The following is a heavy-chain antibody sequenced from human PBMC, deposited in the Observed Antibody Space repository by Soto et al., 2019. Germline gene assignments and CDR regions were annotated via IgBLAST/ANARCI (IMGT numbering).Heavy chain of an antibody. D-gene: IGHD3-22*01. J-gene: IGHJ4*02. CDR3: ARQIYDSDTGPNFQYYFDS. CDR2: IDPSDSQT. V-gene: IGHV5-10-1*01. Sequence: GESLKISCNGSGYSFAGYWITWVRQKPGKGLEWMGRIDPSDSQTYCSPSFRGHVTISVTKSITTVFLQWSSLRASDTAMYYCARQIYDSDTGPNFQYYFDSWGQGTPVTVSS. CDR1: GYSFAGYW.